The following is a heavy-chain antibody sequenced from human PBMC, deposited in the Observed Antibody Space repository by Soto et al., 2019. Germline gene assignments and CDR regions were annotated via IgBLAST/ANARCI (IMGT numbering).Heavy chain of an antibody. D-gene: IGHD3-22*01. J-gene: IGHJ6*02. V-gene: IGHV1-69*01. CDR1: GGTFSSYA. CDR3: VSSYYYDSSGPNYYYYYGMDV. Sequence: QVQLVQSGAEVKKPGSSVKVSCKASGGTFSSYAISWVRQAPGQGLEWMGGIIPIFGTANYAQKFQGRVTITADESTSTAYMELSSLRSEDTAVYYCVSSYYYDSSGPNYYYYYGMDVWGQGTTVTVSS. CDR2: IIPIFGTA.